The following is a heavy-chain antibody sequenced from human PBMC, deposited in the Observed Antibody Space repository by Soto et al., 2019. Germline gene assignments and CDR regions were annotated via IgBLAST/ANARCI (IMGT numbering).Heavy chain of an antibody. J-gene: IGHJ1*01. CDR1: GYSFPTYY. CDR3: ARDNVVIPDDTDH. CDR2: INPSGDST. V-gene: IGHV1-46*04. Sequence: QVQLVQSGAEVRKPGASVKISCKASGYSFPTYYVHWVRQAPGQGLEWVGIINPSGDSTNYAQKLQGRVIMTADTSTSTVYMELRSLRSEDTAVYYCARDNVVIPDDTDHWGQGTLVTVSS. D-gene: IGHD2-21*01.